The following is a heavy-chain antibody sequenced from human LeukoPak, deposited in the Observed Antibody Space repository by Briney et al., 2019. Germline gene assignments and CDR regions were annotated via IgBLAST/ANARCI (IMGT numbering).Heavy chain of an antibody. CDR3: ARTAPRRNYGAGISSYYFDY. V-gene: IGHV4-59*01. J-gene: IGHJ4*02. CDR1: GGSLSSYY. D-gene: IGHD3-10*01. Sequence: SETLSLTCTLSGGSLSSYYWSWIRQPPGKGLEWIGCIYYSGSTNYNPSLKSRVTISVDTSKNQFSLKLSSVTAADTAVYYCARTAPRRNYGAGISSYYFDYWGQGTLVTVSS. CDR2: IYYSGST.